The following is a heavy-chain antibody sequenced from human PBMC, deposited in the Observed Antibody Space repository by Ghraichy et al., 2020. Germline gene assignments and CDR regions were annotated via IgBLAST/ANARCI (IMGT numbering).Heavy chain of an antibody. CDR2: IYSGGST. CDR3: ARCRPHSSGYDIYGMDV. V-gene: IGHV3-66*02. CDR1: GFTVSSNY. Sequence: GGSLRLSCAASGFTVSSNYMSWVRQAPGKGLEWVSVIYSGGSTYYADSVKGRFTISRDNSKNTLYLQMNSLRAKDTAVYYCARCRPHSSGYDIYGMDVWGQGTTVTVSS. D-gene: IGHD3-22*01. J-gene: IGHJ6*02.